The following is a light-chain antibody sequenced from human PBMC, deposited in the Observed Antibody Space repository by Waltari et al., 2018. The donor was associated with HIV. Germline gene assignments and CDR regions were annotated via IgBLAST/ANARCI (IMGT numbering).Light chain of an antibody. CDR1: TSNIGADYD. Sequence: QSVLTQPPSVSGAPGQRVTTSCPGSTSNIGADYDVHWYQQIPGTAPKLLISGNKNRPSGVPDRFSASKSGTSASLTITGLQAEDEADYFCQSYDITLSASVVFGGGTKLTVL. J-gene: IGLJ2*01. CDR2: GNK. CDR3: QSYDITLSASVV. V-gene: IGLV1-40*01.